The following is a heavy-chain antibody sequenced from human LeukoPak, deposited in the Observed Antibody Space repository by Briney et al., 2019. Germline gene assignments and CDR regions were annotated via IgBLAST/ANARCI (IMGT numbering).Heavy chain of an antibody. CDR3: AIGEYSSGWYFDY. CDR1: GYTFTGYY. D-gene: IGHD6-19*01. V-gene: IGHV1-2*02. Sequence: ASVKVSCKASGYTFTGYYMHWVRQAPGQGLEWMGWINPNSGGTNYAQKFQGRVTMTRDTSISTAYTELSRLRSDDTAAYYCAIGEYSSGWYFDYWGQGTLVTVSS. J-gene: IGHJ4*02. CDR2: INPNSGGT.